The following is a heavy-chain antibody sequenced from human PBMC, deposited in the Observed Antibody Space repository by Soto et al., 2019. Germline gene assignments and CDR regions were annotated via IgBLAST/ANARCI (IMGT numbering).Heavy chain of an antibody. D-gene: IGHD3-16*01. CDR2: VNPDGSRT. J-gene: IGHJ5*01. CDR3: ATVAVDAYGKFES. V-gene: IGHV3-74*01. CDR1: GFTFSNYW. Sequence: EVQLVESGGGLVQPGGSLRLSCTASGFTFSNYWMHWVRQAPGKGLVWVSRVNPDGSRTDYADSVKGRFTTSRDNARNTLFLQMKSLRDEDTAVYYCATVAVDAYGKFESWGQGTLVAVSS.